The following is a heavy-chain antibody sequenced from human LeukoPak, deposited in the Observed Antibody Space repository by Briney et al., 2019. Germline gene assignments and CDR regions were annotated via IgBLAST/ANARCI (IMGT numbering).Heavy chain of an antibody. CDR2: IFYSGST. V-gene: IGHV4-59*01. CDR3: ARVGITGTTGLYYYYYYMDV. D-gene: IGHD1-7*01. Sequence: SETLSLTCTVSGGSISTYYWSWIRQPPGKGLEWIGYIFYSGSTNYNPSLKSRVTMSVDTSKNQFSLKLSSVTAADTAVYYCARVGITGTTGLYYYYYYMDVWGKGTTVTVSS. CDR1: GGSISTYY. J-gene: IGHJ6*03.